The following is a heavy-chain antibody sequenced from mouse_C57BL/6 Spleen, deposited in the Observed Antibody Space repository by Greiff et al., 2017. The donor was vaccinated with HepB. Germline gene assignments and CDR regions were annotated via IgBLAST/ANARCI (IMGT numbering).Heavy chain of an antibody. Sequence: VQLQQSGPELVKPGASVKISCKASGYAFSSSWMNWVKQRPGKGLEWIGRLYPGDGDTNYNGKFKGKATLTADKSSSTAYMQLSSLTSEDSAVYFCARKGKNFTVSDYFDYWGQGTTLTVSS. D-gene: IGHD1-1*01. CDR2: LYPGDGDT. CDR1: GYAFSSSW. J-gene: IGHJ2*01. CDR3: ARKGKNFTVSDYFDY. V-gene: IGHV1-82*01.